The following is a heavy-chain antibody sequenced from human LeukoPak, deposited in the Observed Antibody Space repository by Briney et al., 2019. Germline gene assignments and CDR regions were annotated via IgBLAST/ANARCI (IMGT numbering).Heavy chain of an antibody. D-gene: IGHD5/OR15-5a*01. Sequence: PSETLSLTCTVSGGSISSYYWSWLRQPPGKGLEWIGYIYYSGSTNYNPSLKSRVTISVDTSKNQFSLKLSSVTAADTAVYYCACRLPPDYWGQGTLVTVSS. CDR2: IYYSGST. V-gene: IGHV4-59*08. CDR3: ACRLPPDY. J-gene: IGHJ4*02. CDR1: GGSISSYY.